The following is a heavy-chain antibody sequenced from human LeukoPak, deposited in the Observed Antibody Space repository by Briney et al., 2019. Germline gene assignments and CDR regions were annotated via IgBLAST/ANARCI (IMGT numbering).Heavy chain of an antibody. J-gene: IGHJ4*02. CDR3: TRGRRATHDY. CDR1: GFTFSNYW. V-gene: IGHV3-49*04. Sequence: PGGSLRLSCAASGFTFSNYWMNWVRQAPGKGLEWVGFIRSKAYGGTTEYAASVKGRFTISRDDSKSIAYLQMNSLKTEDTAVYYCTRGRRATHDYWGQGTLVTVSS. CDR2: IRSKAYGGTT. D-gene: IGHD1-26*01.